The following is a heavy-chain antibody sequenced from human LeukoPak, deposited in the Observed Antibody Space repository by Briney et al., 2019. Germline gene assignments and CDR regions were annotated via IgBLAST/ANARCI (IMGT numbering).Heavy chain of an antibody. CDR2: ISSSSSYI. CDR1: GFTFSSYS. Sequence: PGGSLRLSCAASGFTFSSYSMNWVRQAPGKGLEWVSSISSSSSYIYYADSVKGRFTISRDNAKNSQYLQMNSLRAEDTAVYYCARDGANIYSSSWYYFDYWGQGTLVTVSS. J-gene: IGHJ4*02. D-gene: IGHD6-13*01. V-gene: IGHV3-21*01. CDR3: ARDGANIYSSSWYYFDY.